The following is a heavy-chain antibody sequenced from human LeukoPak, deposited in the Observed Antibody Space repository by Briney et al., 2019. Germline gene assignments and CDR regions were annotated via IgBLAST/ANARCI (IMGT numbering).Heavy chain of an antibody. V-gene: IGHV4-39*01. D-gene: IGHD5-12*01. CDR1: GGSISSSSYY. J-gene: IGHJ3*02. Sequence: SETLSLTCTVSGGSISSSSYYRGWIRQPPGKGLEWIGSIYYSGSTYYNPSLKSRVTISVDTSKNQFSLKLSSVTAADTAVYYCARHLYSGYSDDDAFDIWGQGTMVTVSS. CDR2: IYYSGST. CDR3: ARHLYSGYSDDDAFDI.